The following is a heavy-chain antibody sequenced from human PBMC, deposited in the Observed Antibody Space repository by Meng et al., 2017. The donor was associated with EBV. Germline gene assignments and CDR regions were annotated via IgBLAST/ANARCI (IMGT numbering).Heavy chain of an antibody. CDR1: GYTFTGYY. CDR2: INPNSGGT. CDR3: ARVGIAVAGTGDY. J-gene: IGHJ4*02. V-gene: IGHV1-2*06. D-gene: IGHD6-19*01. Sequence: QVQLVQSGAGVRKPGATVKVSCHASGYTFTGYYMHWVRQAPGQGLEWMGRINPNSGGTNYAQKFQGRVTMTRDTSISTAYMELSRLRSDDTAVYYCARVGIAVAGTGDYWGQGTLVTVSS.